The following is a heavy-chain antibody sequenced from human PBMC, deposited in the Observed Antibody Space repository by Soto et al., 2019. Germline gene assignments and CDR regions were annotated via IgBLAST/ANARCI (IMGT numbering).Heavy chain of an antibody. Sequence: GGSLRLSCAASGFTVGSNYMSWVRQAPGKGLEWVSVIYSGGSTYYADSVKGRFTISRDNSKNTLYLQMNSLRAEDTAVYYCASLPTYYYDSSGYSKGYWGQGT. D-gene: IGHD3-22*01. CDR2: IYSGGST. CDR3: ASLPTYYYDSSGYSKGY. V-gene: IGHV3-66*01. J-gene: IGHJ4*02. CDR1: GFTVGSNY.